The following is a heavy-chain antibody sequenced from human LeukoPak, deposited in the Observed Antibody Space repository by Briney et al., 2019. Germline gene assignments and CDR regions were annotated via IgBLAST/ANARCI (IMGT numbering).Heavy chain of an antibody. CDR1: GYTFTSYG. D-gene: IGHD3-3*01. CDR3: ARVNYDFWSGYRGVFTY. Sequence: GASVKVSCKASGYTFTSYGISWVRQAPGQGLEWMGWINPNSGGTNYAQKFQGRVTMTRDTSISTAYMELSRLRSDDTAVYYCARVNYDFWSGYRGVFTYWGQGTLVTVSS. J-gene: IGHJ4*02. CDR2: INPNSGGT. V-gene: IGHV1-2*02.